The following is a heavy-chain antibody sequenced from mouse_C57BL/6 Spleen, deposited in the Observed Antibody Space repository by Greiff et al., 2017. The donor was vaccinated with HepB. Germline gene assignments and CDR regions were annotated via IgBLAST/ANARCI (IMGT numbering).Heavy chain of an antibody. CDR3: ARSDYDYDGTKAY. Sequence: DVKLVESGHVLVKPGASVKMSCKASGYTFTDYYMNWVKQSHGKSLEWIGVINPYNGGTSYNQKFKGKATLTVDKSSSTAYMELNSLTSEDSAVYYCARSDYDYDGTKAYWGQGTLVTVSA. D-gene: IGHD2-4*01. V-gene: IGHV1-19*01. CDR1: GYTFTDYY. J-gene: IGHJ3*01. CDR2: INPYNGGT.